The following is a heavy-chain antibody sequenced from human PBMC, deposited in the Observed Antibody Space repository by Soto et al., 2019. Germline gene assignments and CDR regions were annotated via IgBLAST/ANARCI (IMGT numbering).Heavy chain of an antibody. CDR2: INHSGST. CDR1: GGSFRGYY. Sequence: SETLSLTCAVYGGSFRGYYWSWIRQPPGKGLEWIGEINHSGSTNYNPSLKSRVTISVDTSKSQFSLKLSSVTAADTAVYYCARTSRFAYWGQGTLVTVSS. CDR3: ARTSRFAY. V-gene: IGHV4-34*01. D-gene: IGHD6-6*01. J-gene: IGHJ4*02.